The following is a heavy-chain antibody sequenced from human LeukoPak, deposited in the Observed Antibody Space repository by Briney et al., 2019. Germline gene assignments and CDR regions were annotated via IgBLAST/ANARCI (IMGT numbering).Heavy chain of an antibody. CDR1: GFTFSSYA. J-gene: IGHJ4*02. V-gene: IGHV3-30-3*01. Sequence: GGSLRLSCAASGFTFSSYAMHWVRQAPGKGLEWVAVISYDGSNKYYADSVKGRFTISRDNSKNTLYLQMNSLRAEDTAVYYCARAPSWNYDYFDYWGQGTLVTVSS. CDR2: ISYDGSNK. CDR3: ARAPSWNYDYFDY. D-gene: IGHD1-7*01.